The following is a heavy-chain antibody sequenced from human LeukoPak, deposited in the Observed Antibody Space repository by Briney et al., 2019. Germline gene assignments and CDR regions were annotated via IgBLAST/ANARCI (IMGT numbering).Heavy chain of an antibody. CDR2: TRNKANSYTT. CDR1: GFTLRDHY. V-gene: IGHV3-72*01. CDR3: AREPYDYSWGSYTPETYYFDY. Sequence: GGSLRLSCAGSGFTLRDHYMDWVRQAPGKGLEWVGRTRNKANSYTTEYAASVKGRFTISRDDSKNSLYLQMNSLKTEDTAVYYCAREPYDYSWGSYTPETYYFDYWGQGTLVTVSS. D-gene: IGHD3-16*01. J-gene: IGHJ4*02.